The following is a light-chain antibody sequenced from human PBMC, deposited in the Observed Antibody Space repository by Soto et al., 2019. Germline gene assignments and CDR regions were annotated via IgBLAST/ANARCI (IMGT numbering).Light chain of an antibody. CDR2: DSS. V-gene: IGKV3-11*01. Sequence: EIVLTQSPATLSLSPGERATLSCRASQSVSSYLAWYQQKPGHAPRLLIYDSSNRCTGIPARFSGSGSGTDITLTISSLEPEDFAVYYCQQRSNWPPFGGGTKGEIK. CDR3: QQRSNWPP. J-gene: IGKJ4*01. CDR1: QSVSSY.